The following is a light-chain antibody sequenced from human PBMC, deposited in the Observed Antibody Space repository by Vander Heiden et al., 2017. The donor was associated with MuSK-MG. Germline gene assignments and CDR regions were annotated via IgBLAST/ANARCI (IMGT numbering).Light chain of an antibody. CDR2: QDS. CDR3: QAWDSSTVV. CDR1: KLGDKY. Sequence: SYDLTQPPSVSVSPGQTASITCSGDKLGDKYACWYQQKPGQSPVLVIYQDSKRPSGIPERFSGSNSGNTATLIIGGTQSMDEADYYCQAWDSSTVVFGGGTKLTVL. J-gene: IGLJ2*01. V-gene: IGLV3-1*01.